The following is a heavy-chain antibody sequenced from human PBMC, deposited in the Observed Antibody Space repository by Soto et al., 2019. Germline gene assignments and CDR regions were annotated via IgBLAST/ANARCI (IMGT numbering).Heavy chain of an antibody. CDR3: ARRRSSGWFDFDY. CDR2: IYYSGST. Sequence: PSETQSLTCTVSGGSISSYYWSWIRQPPGKGLEWIGYIYYSGSTNYNPSLKSRVTISVDTSKNQFSLKLSSVTAADTAVYYCARRRSSGWFDFDYWGQGTLVTVSS. CDR1: GGSISSYY. J-gene: IGHJ4*02. D-gene: IGHD6-19*01. V-gene: IGHV4-59*08.